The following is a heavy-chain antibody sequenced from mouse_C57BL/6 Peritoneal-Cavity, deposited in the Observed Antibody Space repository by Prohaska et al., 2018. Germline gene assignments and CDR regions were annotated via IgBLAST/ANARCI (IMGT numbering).Heavy chain of an antibody. CDR3: ASPSHYYCSSHWSFDV. V-gene: IGHV1-26*01. CDR2: INPNNGGT. D-gene: IGHD1-1*01. J-gene: IGHJ1*03. Sequence: HGKSLEWIGDINPNNGGTSYNQKFKGKATLTVDKSSSTAYMELRSLTSEDSAVYYCASPSHYYCSSHWSFDVCGTGTTVTVSS.